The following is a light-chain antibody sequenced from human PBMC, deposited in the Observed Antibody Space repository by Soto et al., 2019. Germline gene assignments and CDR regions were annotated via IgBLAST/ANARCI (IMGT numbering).Light chain of an antibody. CDR1: QSISPS. V-gene: IGKV1-5*03. Sequence: DIQMTQSPSTLSASVGDRVTITCRDSQSISPSLAWYQQTPGKAPTVLIYKPSSLETGLPSRCSGSGSGTEFTLTIGSLQTDDFAADYWEHCDSYWSFGQGTKVEIK. J-gene: IGKJ1*01. CDR2: KPS. CDR3: EHCDSYWS.